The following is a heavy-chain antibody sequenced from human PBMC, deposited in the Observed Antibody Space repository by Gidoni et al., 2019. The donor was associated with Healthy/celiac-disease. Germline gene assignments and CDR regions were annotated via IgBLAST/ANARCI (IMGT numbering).Heavy chain of an antibody. J-gene: IGHJ4*02. Sequence: EVQLVESGGGLVQPGRSLRLSCAASCFPFDYYAMHWVRQAPGKGLEWVSGISWNSGSIGYADSVKGRFTISRDNAKNSLYLQMNSLRAEDTALYYCAKAHIAVAGTSYFDYWGQGTLVTVSS. D-gene: IGHD6-19*01. CDR2: ISWNSGSI. CDR3: AKAHIAVAGTSYFDY. V-gene: IGHV3-9*01. CDR1: CFPFDYYA.